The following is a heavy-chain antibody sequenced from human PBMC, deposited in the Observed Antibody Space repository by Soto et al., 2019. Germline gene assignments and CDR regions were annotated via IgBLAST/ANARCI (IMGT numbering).Heavy chain of an antibody. CDR3: ARMNPRDYYDSSGYYSHFDY. CDR1: GGTFSSYT. CDR2: IIPILGIA. Sequence: QVQLVQSGAEVKKPGSSVKVSCKASGGTFSSYTISWVRQAPGQGLEWMGRIIPILGIANYAQKFQGRVTITADKSTSTXYXXLSSLRSEDTAVYYCARMNPRDYYDSSGYYSHFDYWGQGTLVTVSS. D-gene: IGHD3-22*01. V-gene: IGHV1-69*02. J-gene: IGHJ4*02.